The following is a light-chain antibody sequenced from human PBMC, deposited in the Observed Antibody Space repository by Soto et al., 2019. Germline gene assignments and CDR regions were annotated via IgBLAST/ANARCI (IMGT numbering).Light chain of an antibody. J-gene: IGKJ4*01. Sequence: AIQVTQSPSSLSASVGDRITITCRASQAIRNDLDWYQQKPGKAPILLIYAATHLQTGVPSRFSGSGYGTDFTLTISSLQPEDFATYYCLQEYTYPLTFGGGTKVDI. CDR1: QAIRND. CDR3: LQEYTYPLT. V-gene: IGKV1-6*01. CDR2: AAT.